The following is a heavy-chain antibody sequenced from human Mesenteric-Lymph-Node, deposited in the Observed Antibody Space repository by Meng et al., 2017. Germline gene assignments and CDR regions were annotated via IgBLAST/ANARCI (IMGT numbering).Heavy chain of an antibody. Sequence: QGQLQESGPGLVKPSETLSLTCTVSGGSISSSNSYWGWIRQPPGKGLEWIGTIYYSGSTSYNPSLKSRVTISVDTSKNQFSLKLSSVTAADTAVYYCAVWSGSYYPNWGQGTLVTVSS. D-gene: IGHD1-26*01. CDR3: AVWSGSYYPN. CDR1: GGSISSSNSY. CDR2: IYYSGST. V-gene: IGHV4-39*01. J-gene: IGHJ4*02.